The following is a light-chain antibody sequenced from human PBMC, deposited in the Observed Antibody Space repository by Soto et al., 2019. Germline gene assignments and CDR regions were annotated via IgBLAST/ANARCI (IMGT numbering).Light chain of an antibody. CDR1: QSVSSNY. CDR2: GAF. V-gene: IGKV3-11*01. J-gene: IGKJ5*01. CDR3: QQSNVWPPVT. Sequence: IVLTPSPGTLSLSPGERATLSGRSSQSVSSNYLAWYQQKPGQAPRLLIYGAFNRATGIPARFSGSGSGTDFTLTISSLEPEDSAVYYCQQSNVWPPVTFGQGTRLEIK.